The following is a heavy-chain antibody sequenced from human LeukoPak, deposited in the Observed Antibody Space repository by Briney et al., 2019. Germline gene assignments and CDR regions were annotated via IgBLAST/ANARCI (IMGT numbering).Heavy chain of an antibody. CDR2: ITSGGDYI. J-gene: IGHJ4*02. CDR1: GRNFDTFS. D-gene: IGHD3-9*01. Sequence: PGQSLSLSCEAIGRNFDTFSKSVVREAPGKGLEWVSSITSGGDYIYYADSVKGRFTTSRDNAKNSLSLQLNSLRVEDTAVYYCARGHYGVLAASYKWTPDYWGQGTLVTVST. CDR3: ARGHYGVLAASYKWTPDY. V-gene: IGHV3-21*01.